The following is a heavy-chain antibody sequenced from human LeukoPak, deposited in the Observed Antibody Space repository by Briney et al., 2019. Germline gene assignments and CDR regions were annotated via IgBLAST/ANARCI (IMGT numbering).Heavy chain of an antibody. CDR1: GGSISSSSYY. J-gene: IGHJ3*02. CDR3: ARGGPSGSYHDAFDI. V-gene: IGHV4-39*07. CDR2: INHSGST. Sequence: SETLSLTCTVSGGSISSSSYYWGWIRQPPGKGLEWIGEINHSGSTNYNPSLKSRVTISVDTSKNQFSLKLSSVTAADTAVYYCARGGPSGSYHDAFDIWGQGTMVTVSS. D-gene: IGHD3-10*01.